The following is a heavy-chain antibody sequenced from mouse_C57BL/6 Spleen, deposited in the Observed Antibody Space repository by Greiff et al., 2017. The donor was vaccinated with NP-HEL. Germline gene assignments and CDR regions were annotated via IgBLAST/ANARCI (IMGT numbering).Heavy chain of an antibody. CDR2: IYPRDGST. V-gene: IGHV1-78*01. CDR1: GYTFTDHT. CDR3: ARVRVHYYGRFPAMDY. D-gene: IGHD1-1*01. Sequence: QVQLQQSDAELVKPGASVKISCKVSGYTFTDHTIHWMKQRPEQGLEWIGYIYPRDGSTKYNEKFKGKATLTADKSSSTAYMQLNSLTSEDSAVYFCARVRVHYYGRFPAMDYWGQGTSVTVSS. J-gene: IGHJ4*01.